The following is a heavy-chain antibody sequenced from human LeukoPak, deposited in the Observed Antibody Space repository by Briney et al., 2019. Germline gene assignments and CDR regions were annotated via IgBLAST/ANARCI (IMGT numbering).Heavy chain of an antibody. D-gene: IGHD3-22*01. CDR3: ASGDYYDSSGYYNYYYGMDV. CDR1: GFTFSSYG. V-gene: IGHV3-33*01. Sequence: GGSLRLSCAASGFTFSSYGMHWVRQAPGKGLERVAVIWYDGSNKYYADSVKGRFTISRDNSKNTLYLQMNSLRAEDTAVYYCASGDYYDSSGYYNYYYGMDVWGQGTTVTVSS. CDR2: IWYDGSNK. J-gene: IGHJ6*02.